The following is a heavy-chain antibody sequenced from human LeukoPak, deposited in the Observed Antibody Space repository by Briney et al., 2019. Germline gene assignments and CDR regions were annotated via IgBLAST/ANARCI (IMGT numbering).Heavy chain of an antibody. CDR1: GYSISGGYY. Sequence: KPSETLSLTCTVSGYSISGGYYWGWIRQPPGKGLEWIGTIFQSVSTYYNPSLKSRVTTSVDTSKNQFSLKLSPVTAADTAVYYCARNNSNGFDFWSQGTLVTVSS. V-gene: IGHV4-38-2*02. D-gene: IGHD6-19*01. CDR2: IFQSVST. J-gene: IGHJ4*02. CDR3: ARNNSNGFDF.